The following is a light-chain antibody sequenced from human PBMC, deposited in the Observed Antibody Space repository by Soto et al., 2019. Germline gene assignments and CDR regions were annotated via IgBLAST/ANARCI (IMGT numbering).Light chain of an antibody. CDR1: SSDVGGYNY. CDR3: SSYAGSDVV. Sequence: QSALTQPPSASGSPGQSVTISCTGTSSDVGGYNYVSWYQQHPGKAPKLMIYEVSKRPSGVPDRFSSSKSGNTASLTVSGLQAEDEADYYCSSYAGSDVVFGGGTKLTVL. CDR2: EVS. V-gene: IGLV2-8*01. J-gene: IGLJ2*01.